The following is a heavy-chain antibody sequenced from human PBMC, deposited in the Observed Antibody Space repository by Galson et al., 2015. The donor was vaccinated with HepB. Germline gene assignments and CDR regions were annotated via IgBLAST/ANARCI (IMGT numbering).Heavy chain of an antibody. V-gene: IGHV3-30*04. CDR1: GFTFSSYA. Sequence: SLRLSCAASGFTFSSYAMHWVRQAPGKGLEWVAVISYDGSNKYYADSVKGRFTISRDNSKNTLYLQMNSLRAEDTAVYYCARTMVRGVISPAVDYWGQGTLVTVSS. CDR2: ISYDGSNK. CDR3: ARTMVRGVISPAVDY. D-gene: IGHD3-10*01. J-gene: IGHJ4*02.